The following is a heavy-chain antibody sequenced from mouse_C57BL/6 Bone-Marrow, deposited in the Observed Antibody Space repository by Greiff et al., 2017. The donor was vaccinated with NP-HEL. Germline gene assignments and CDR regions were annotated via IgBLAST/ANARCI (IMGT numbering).Heavy chain of an antibody. V-gene: IGHV1-7*01. CDR2: INPSSGYT. Sequence: VQLVESGAELAKPGASVKLSCKASGYTFTSYWMHWVKQRPGQGLEWIGYINPSSGYTKYNQKFKDKATLTADKSSSTAYMQLSSLTYEDSAVYYCARINGSSHWYFDVWGTGTTVTVSS. CDR1: GYTFTSYW. CDR3: ARINGSSHWYFDV. J-gene: IGHJ1*03. D-gene: IGHD1-1*01.